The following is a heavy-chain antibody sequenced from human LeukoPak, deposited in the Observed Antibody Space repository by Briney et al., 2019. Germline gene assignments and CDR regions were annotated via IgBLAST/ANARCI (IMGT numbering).Heavy chain of an antibody. CDR1: GFTFRSYA. D-gene: IGHD6-13*01. CDR3: AKLGSNQQLVPDY. J-gene: IGHJ4*02. Sequence: GGSLRLSCAASGFTFRSYAMSWVRQAPGKGLEWVSAISGSGGSTYYADSVKGRFTISRDNSKNTLYLQMNSLRAEDTAVYYCAKLGSNQQLVPDYWGQGTLVTVSS. CDR2: ISGSGGST. V-gene: IGHV3-23*01.